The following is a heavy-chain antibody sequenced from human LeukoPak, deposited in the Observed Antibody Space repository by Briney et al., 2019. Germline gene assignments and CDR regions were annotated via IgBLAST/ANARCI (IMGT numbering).Heavy chain of an antibody. CDR1: GITFVSYA. D-gene: IGHD1-26*01. V-gene: IGHV3-23*01. J-gene: IGHJ4*02. CDR2: ISGSGGSK. Sequence: GGSLRLSCAASGITFVSYAMNWVRQAPGKGLEWVSGISGSGGSKYYAESVKGRFTISRDNSRNTVYLQMNSLRAEDTAVYYCAKSVGGSYYPGHFDYWGQGTLVTVSS. CDR3: AKSVGGSYYPGHFDY.